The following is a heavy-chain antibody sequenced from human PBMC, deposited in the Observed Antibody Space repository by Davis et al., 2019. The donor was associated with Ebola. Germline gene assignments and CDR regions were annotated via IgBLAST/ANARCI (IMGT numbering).Heavy chain of an antibody. D-gene: IGHD6-6*01. CDR1: GYTFTGYY. CDR2: INPNSGGT. J-gene: IGHJ6*02. Sequence: ASVKVSCKASGYTFTGYYMHWVRQAPGQGLEWMGWINPNSGGTNYAQKFQGRVTMTRDTSISTAYMELSRLRSDDTVVYYCARDRPTRDYYYGMDVWGQGTTVTVSS. CDR3: ARDRPTRDYYYGMDV. V-gene: IGHV1-2*02.